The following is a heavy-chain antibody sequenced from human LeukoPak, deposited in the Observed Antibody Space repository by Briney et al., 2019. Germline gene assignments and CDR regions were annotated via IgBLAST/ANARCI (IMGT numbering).Heavy chain of an antibody. CDR2: ISSSGSTI. D-gene: IGHD3-22*01. CDR3: AREGGTTDYDSSGYFDY. CDR1: GFTFSSYE. V-gene: IGHV3-48*03. J-gene: IGHJ4*02. Sequence: GGSLRLSCAASGFTFSSYEMNWVRQAPGKGLEWVSYISSSGSTIYYADSVKGRFTISRDNAKNSLYLQMNSLRAEDTAVYYCAREGGTTDYDSSGYFDYWGQGTLVTVSS.